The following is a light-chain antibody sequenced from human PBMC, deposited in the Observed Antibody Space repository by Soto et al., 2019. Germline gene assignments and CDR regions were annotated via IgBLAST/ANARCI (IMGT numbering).Light chain of an antibody. Sequence: EIVLTQPPATLSLSPGERATLSCSTSQSVSKSFAWYQQTPGRAPRLLIYDASSRATGIPAKFIGSGSGTDFTLTISSLEPEDVAIDYCQQRSNWPITFGQGTRLESK. CDR2: DAS. J-gene: IGKJ5*01. CDR3: QQRSNWPIT. V-gene: IGKV3-11*01. CDR1: QSVSKS.